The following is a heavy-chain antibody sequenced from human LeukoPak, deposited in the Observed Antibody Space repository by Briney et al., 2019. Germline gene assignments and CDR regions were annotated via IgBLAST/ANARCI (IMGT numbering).Heavy chain of an antibody. CDR1: GGSINNYY. CDR3: ASAGWWDYFDY. Sequence: PPETLSLTCTVSGGSINNYYWSWIRQPPGKGLEWIGEINHSGSTNYNPSLKSRVTISVDTSKNQFSLKLSSVTAADTAVYYCASAGWWDYFDYWGQGTLVTVSS. CDR2: INHSGST. J-gene: IGHJ4*02. V-gene: IGHV4-34*01. D-gene: IGHD2-15*01.